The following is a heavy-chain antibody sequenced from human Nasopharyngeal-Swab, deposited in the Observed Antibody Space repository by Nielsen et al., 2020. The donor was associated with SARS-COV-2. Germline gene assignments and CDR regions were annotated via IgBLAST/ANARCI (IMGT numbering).Heavy chain of an antibody. CDR1: GGSFSGYY. CDR2: INHSGST. V-gene: IGHV4-34*01. Sequence: SETLSLTCAVYGGSFSGYYWSWIRQPPGKGLEWIGEINHSGSTNYNPSLKSRVTISVDTSKNQFSLKLSSVTAAGTAVYYCARVKGIAAANYYYGMDVWGQGTTVTVSS. J-gene: IGHJ6*02. CDR3: ARVKGIAAANYYYGMDV. D-gene: IGHD6-13*01.